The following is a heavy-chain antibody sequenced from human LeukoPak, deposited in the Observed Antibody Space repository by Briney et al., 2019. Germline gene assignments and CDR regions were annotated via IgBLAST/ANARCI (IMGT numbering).Heavy chain of an antibody. CDR1: GGSFSGYY. D-gene: IGHD5-12*01. CDR3: ALHIVAMISRCLELHYYMDV. J-gene: IGHJ6*03. Sequence: SETLSLTCAVYGGSFSGYYWSWLRQPPGKGLEWTGEINHSGSTNYNPSLKGRVTISVDTSKNQFSLKLSSVTAADTAVYYCALHIVAMISRCLELHYYMDVWGKGTTVTVSS. CDR2: INHSGST. V-gene: IGHV4-34*01.